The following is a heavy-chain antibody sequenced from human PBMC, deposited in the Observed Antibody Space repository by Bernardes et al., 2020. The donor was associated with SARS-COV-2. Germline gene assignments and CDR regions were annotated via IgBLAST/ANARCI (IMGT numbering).Heavy chain of an antibody. Sequence: SETLSLTCAVHGGSLISSYWSWVRQPPGPGLAWIGQINHSGVTNYNPTLKSRVSISVDTSKNQFSLRLTYVTAADTAIYYCARGAKVLEYWGQGTLVSVSS. CDR1: GGSLISSY. V-gene: IGHV4-34*01. CDR3: ARGAKVLEY. CDR2: INHSGVT. J-gene: IGHJ4*02. D-gene: IGHD3-10*01.